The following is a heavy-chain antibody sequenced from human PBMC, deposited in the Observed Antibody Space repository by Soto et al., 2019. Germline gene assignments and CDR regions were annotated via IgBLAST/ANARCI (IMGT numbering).Heavy chain of an antibody. J-gene: IGHJ6*02. Sequence: GVSLRLPCAASGFTFSPYAMSWVRQPPGKGLEWVSSISGSGGSTHYPDSVNGRFTVSRDNSKRALSLQMSSLREELTATYYCVNALRYVLRTLSYYGLDVWGRGTTVTVSS. D-gene: IGHD4-17*01. CDR2: ISGSGGST. CDR1: GFTFSPYA. CDR3: VNALRYVLRTLSYYGLDV. V-gene: IGHV3-23*01.